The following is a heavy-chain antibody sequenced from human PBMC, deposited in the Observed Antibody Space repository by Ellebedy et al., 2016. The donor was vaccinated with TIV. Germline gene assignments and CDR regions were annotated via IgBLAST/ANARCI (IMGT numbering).Heavy chain of an antibody. V-gene: IGHV4-30-4*01. Sequence: SETLSLTXTVSGGSISSGDYYWSWIRQPPGKGLEWIGYIYYSGSTYYNPSLKSRVTISVDTSKNQFSLKLSSVTAADTAVYYCASSTVVTRIDYWGQGTLVTVSS. CDR2: IYYSGST. J-gene: IGHJ4*02. CDR1: GGSISSGDYY. D-gene: IGHD4-23*01. CDR3: ASSTVVTRIDY.